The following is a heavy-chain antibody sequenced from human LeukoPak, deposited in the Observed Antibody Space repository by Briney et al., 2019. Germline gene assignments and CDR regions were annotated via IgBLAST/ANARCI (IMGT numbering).Heavy chain of an antibody. J-gene: IGHJ4*02. CDR1: GGSISSNSYY. Sequence: SGTLSLTCTVSGGSISSNSYYWGWIRQPPGKGLEWTGSIYYSGNTYCNPSLKSRVTISVDTSKNQFSLKLSSVTAADTAVYYCARHIRTTQTGAVDYWGQGTLVTVSS. V-gene: IGHV4-39*01. CDR2: IYYSGNT. CDR3: ARHIRTTQTGAVDY. D-gene: IGHD1-1*01.